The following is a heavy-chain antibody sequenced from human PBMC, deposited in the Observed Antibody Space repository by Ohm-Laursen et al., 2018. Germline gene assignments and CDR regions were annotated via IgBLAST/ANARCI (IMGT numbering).Heavy chain of an antibody. J-gene: IGHJ6*02. CDR2: IYTSGDT. CDR1: GGSISTYY. CDR3: AGGDYVGQYYYGMDV. Sequence: PSQTLSLTCTVSGGSISTYYWDWIRQPAGKGLEWIGRIYTSGDTNYNPSLNSRVTMSVDTSKNQFSLNLSSVTAADTAVYYCAGGDYVGQYYYGMDVWGQGTTVTVSS. V-gene: IGHV4-4*07. D-gene: IGHD3-16*01.